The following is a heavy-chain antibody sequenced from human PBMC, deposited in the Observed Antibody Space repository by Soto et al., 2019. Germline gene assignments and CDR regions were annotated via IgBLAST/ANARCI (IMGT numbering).Heavy chain of an antibody. CDR3: GKVLVGATGHTDSDS. CDR2: IFYSGST. J-gene: IGHJ4*02. V-gene: IGHV4-39*02. Sequence: SETLSLTCTVSGDSITRSNFYWGWVRQPPGKGLEWLGSIFYSGSTFYNPALKSRVTFSVDTSKNHFSLKLSSVTAADTALYYCGKVLVGATGHTDSDSWGPGTLVTVSS. D-gene: IGHD2-15*01. CDR1: GDSITRSNFY.